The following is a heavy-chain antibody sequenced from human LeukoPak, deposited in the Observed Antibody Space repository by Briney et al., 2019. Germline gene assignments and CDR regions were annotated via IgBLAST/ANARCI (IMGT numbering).Heavy chain of an antibody. CDR1: GFTFSSYG. V-gene: IGHV3-33*01. D-gene: IGHD1-26*01. CDR2: IWYDGSNK. J-gene: IGHJ6*03. Sequence: GGSLRLSCAASGFTFSSYGMHWVRQAPGKGLEWVAVIWYDGSNKYYADSVKGRFTISRDNSKNTLYLQMNSLRAEDTAVYYCARVSSGSYFGYYYYYMDVWGKGTTVTASS. CDR3: ARVSSGSYFGYYYYYMDV.